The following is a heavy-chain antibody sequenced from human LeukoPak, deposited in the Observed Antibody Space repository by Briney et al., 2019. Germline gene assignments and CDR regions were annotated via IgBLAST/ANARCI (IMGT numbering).Heavy chain of an antibody. D-gene: IGHD2-2*01. J-gene: IGHJ4*02. CDR1: GYRFTSYD. V-gene: IGHV1-46*01. CDR3: ARNGPTAAPFDY. CDR2: INPSGGST. Sequence: ASVKVSCKASGYRFTSYDMHWVRQAPGQGLEWMGIINPSGGSTSYAQRFQGRVAMTRDTSTTTVYMEVNSLTSEDTAVYFCARNGPTAAPFDYWGQGTLVTVSS.